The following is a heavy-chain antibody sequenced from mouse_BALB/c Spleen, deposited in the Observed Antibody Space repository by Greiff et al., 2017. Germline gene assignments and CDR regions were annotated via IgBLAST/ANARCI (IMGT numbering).Heavy chain of an antibody. D-gene: IGHD2-1*01. CDR2: IRSKSNNYAT. Sequence: EVQLVESGGGLVQPKGSLKLSCAASGFTFNTYAMNWVRQAPGKGLEWVARIRSKSNNYATYYADSVKDRFTISRDDSQSMLYLQMNNLKTEDTAMYYCVRYYGTYYAMDYWGQGTSVTVSS. V-gene: IGHV10-1*02. CDR1: GFTFNTYA. J-gene: IGHJ4*01. CDR3: VRYYGTYYAMDY.